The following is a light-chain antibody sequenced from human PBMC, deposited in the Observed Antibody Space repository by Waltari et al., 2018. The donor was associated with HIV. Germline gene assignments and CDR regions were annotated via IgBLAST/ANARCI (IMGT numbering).Light chain of an antibody. CDR3: QSYDSGLSGSV. CDR1: SSNLGAGYD. Sequence: QSVLTQPPSVSGAPGQRVTIPCTGSSSNLGAGYDVHSYQQLPGTAPKLLIYANNNRASGVPDRFSGSKFGPSASLAITGLQAEDEANYYCQSYDSGLSGSVFGGGTKLTVL. CDR2: ANN. J-gene: IGLJ2*01. V-gene: IGLV1-40*01.